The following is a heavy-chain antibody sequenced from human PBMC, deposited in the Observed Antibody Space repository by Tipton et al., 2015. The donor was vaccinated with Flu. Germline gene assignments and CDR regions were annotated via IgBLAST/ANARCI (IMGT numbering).Heavy chain of an antibody. CDR2: ISYDGSNK. D-gene: IGHD2-21*01. J-gene: IGHJ4*02. CDR1: GFTFSSYA. V-gene: IGHV3-30*04. Sequence: SLRLSCAASGFTFSSYAMHWVRQAPGKGLEWVAVISYDGSNKYYADSVKGRFTISRDNSKNTLYLQMNSPRAEDTAVYYCARDYSMVLPYYFDYWGQGTLVTVSS. CDR3: ARDYSMVLPYYFDY.